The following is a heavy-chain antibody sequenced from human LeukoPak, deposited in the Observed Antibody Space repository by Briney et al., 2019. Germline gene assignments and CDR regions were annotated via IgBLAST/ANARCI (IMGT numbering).Heavy chain of an antibody. Sequence: SETLSLTCAVSGYSISSGYYWGWIRQPPGKGLEWIGSFNHSGSTYYNPSLKGRVTISVDTSKNQFSLNLSSVTAADTAVYYWARGGIVAAGTSRFDTWGQGTLVTVSS. D-gene: IGHD6-13*01. V-gene: IGHV4-38-2*01. J-gene: IGHJ5*01. CDR1: GYSISSGYY. CDR3: ARGGIVAAGTSRFDT. CDR2: FNHSGST.